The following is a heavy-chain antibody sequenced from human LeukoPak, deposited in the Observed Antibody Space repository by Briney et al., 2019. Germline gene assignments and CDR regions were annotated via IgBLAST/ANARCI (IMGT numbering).Heavy chain of an antibody. D-gene: IGHD6-25*01. Sequence: GGSLGLSCAASGFTFSSFYMTWVRQAPGKGLEWVSSIIVSGTTYYADSVKGRFTISRDSFRGTLYLQMDSLRVEDTAVYFCAKGSVGNADFASWGQGALVTVSS. V-gene: IGHV3-23*01. CDR1: GFTFSSFY. J-gene: IGHJ4*02. CDR3: AKGSVGNADFAS. CDR2: IIVSGTT.